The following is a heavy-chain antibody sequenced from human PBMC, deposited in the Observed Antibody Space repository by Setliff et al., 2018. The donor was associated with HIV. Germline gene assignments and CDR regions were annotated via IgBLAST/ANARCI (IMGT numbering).Heavy chain of an antibody. J-gene: IGHJ4*02. CDR1: GYTFSDYS. Sequence: ASVKVSCKASGYTFSDYSMHWVRQAPGQGLEWMGWTNPTTGGTNYAQKFHDRVTMTRDSSNTTVYTEMSSLTSDDTAIYYCARDHSGSLFDYWGQGTLVTVSS. CDR2: TNPTTGGT. D-gene: IGHD3-10*01. V-gene: IGHV1-2*02. CDR3: ARDHSGSLFDY.